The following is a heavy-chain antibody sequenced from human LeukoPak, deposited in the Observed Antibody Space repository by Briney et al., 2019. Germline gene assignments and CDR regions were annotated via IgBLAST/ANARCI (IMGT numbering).Heavy chain of an antibody. D-gene: IGHD2-21*02. Sequence: ASVKVSSKASGYTFTGYYMHWVRQAPGQGLEWMGWINPNSGGTNYAQKFQGRVTMTRDTSISTAYMELSRLRSDDTAVYYCARDLGGIVVVTATLFDYRGQGTLVTVSS. CDR3: ARDLGGIVVVTATLFDY. V-gene: IGHV1-2*02. CDR2: INPNSGGT. CDR1: GYTFTGYY. J-gene: IGHJ4*02.